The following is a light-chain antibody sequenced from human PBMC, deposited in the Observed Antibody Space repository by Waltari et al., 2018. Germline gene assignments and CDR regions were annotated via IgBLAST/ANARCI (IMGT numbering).Light chain of an antibody. CDR2: AAS. CDR1: QSISSY. J-gene: IGKJ4*01. Sequence: DIQMTQSPSSLSASVGDRVTITCRASQSISSYLNWYQQKPGKAPKLVIYAASTLQSGVPSRFSGSGSGTDFTLTISSLQPEDFATYYCQQSYTMSLTFGGGTKVEIK. CDR3: QQSYTMSLT. V-gene: IGKV1-39*01.